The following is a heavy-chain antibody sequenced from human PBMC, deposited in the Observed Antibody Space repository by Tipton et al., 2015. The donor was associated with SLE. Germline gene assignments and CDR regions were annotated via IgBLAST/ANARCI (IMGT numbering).Heavy chain of an antibody. V-gene: IGHV4-34*01. CDR1: GGSFSGYY. Sequence: TLSLTCAVYGGSFSGYYWSWIRRPPGKGLDWIGEINHSGSTNYNPSLKSRVTISVDTSKNQFSLKLSSVTAADTAVYYCARGGVVVPAAPGPWGQGTLVTVSS. CDR3: ARGGVVVPAAPGP. CDR2: INHSGST. D-gene: IGHD2-2*01. J-gene: IGHJ5*02.